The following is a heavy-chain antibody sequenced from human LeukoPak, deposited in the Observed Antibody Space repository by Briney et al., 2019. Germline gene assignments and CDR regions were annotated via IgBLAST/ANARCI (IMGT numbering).Heavy chain of an antibody. J-gene: IGHJ5*02. CDR3: ARGPNYGDMWFDP. V-gene: IGHV1-2*02. CDR1: GYTFTGYY. D-gene: IGHD4-17*01. CDR2: INPNSGGT. Sequence: ALVKVSCKASGYTFTGYYMHWVRQAPGQGLEWMGWINPNSGGTNYAQKFQGRVTMTRDTSISTAYMELSRLRSDDTAVYYCARGPNYGDMWFDPRGQGTLVTVSS.